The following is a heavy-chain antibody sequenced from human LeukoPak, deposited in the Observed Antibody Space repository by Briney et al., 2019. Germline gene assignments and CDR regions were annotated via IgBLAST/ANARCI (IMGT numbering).Heavy chain of an antibody. CDR3: ARGPLGYCSSTSCYDYGMDV. J-gene: IGHJ6*02. CDR1: GGSISIDY. Sequence: PSQTLSLTRTVSGGSISIDYCSSIRQPPGKGLEWIGYIYYSCSTNYNPSDESRVNTSVDTSKNQFSLKLSSVTAADTAVYYCARGPLGYCSSTSCYDYGMDVWGQGTTVTVSS. V-gene: IGHV4-59*01. D-gene: IGHD2-2*01. CDR2: IYYSCST.